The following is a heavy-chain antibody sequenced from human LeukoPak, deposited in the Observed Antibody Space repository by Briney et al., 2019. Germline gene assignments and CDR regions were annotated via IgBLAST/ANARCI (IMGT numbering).Heavy chain of an antibody. J-gene: IGHJ3*02. CDR1: GFTFSSYS. Sequence: GGSLRLSCAASGFTFSSYSMNWVRQAPGKGLEWVSAISGSGGSTYYADSVKGRFTISRDNSKNTLYLQMNSLRAEDTAVYYCAKGPLRAWVENAFDIWGQGTMVTVSS. CDR2: ISGSGGST. V-gene: IGHV3-23*01. D-gene: IGHD1-1*01. CDR3: AKGPLRAWVENAFDI.